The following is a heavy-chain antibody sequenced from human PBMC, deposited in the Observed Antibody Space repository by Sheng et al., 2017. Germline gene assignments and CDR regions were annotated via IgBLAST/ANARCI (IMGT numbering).Heavy chain of an antibody. V-gene: IGHV4-38-2*01. CDR1: GYSISSGYY. CDR2: IYHSGST. J-gene: IGHJ3*02. CDR3: ARIRKVTMIVVVITRPDAFDI. D-gene: IGHD3-22*01. Sequence: QVQLQESGPGLVKPSETLSLTCAVSGYSISSGYYWGWIRQPPGKGLEWIGSIYHSGSTYYNPSLKSRVTISVDTSKNQFSLKLSSVTAADTAVYYCARIRKVTMIVVVITRPDAFDIWGQGTMV.